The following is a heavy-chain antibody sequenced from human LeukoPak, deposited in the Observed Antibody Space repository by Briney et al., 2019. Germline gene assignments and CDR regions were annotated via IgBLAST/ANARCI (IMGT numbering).Heavy chain of an antibody. Sequence: PGGSLRLSCAASGFTFSSYWMSWVRQAPGKGLEWVAGISHHGNQKYYADSMKGRLIISRDNSKDMLYLQMNSLRVEDTAVFYCARDPDSEGPDAYCPDDGCSGGGHWGQGTLIAVSS. CDR2: ISHHGNQK. V-gene: IGHV3-30-3*01. J-gene: IGHJ4*02. CDR3: ARDPDSEGPDAYCPDDGCSGGGH. D-gene: IGHD2-15*01. CDR1: GFTFSSYW.